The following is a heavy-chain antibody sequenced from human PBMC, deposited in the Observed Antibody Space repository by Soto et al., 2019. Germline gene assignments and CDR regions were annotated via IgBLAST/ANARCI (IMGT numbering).Heavy chain of an antibody. D-gene: IGHD6-19*01. CDR2: IYQSGVT. Sequence: ASETLSLTCNMSGDSYSISTYSWSWIRQPPGKALQLIGFIYQSGVTSYNPSLASRVSISLDRSNNQCSLKLKSVTAADTAVYFCAGMPYTSGLRFDPWGPGTLVTVSS. CDR1: GDSYSISTYS. CDR3: AGMPYTSGLRFDP. J-gene: IGHJ5*02. V-gene: IGHV4-30-2*01.